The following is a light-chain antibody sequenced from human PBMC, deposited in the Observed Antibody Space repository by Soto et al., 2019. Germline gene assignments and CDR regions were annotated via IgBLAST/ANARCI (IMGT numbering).Light chain of an antibody. Sequence: EIVLTQSPGTLSLSPGERATLSCRASQSVSSTYLAWYQQKPGQAPRLLIYGASNRATGIPDRFSGSGSGPDFTLTISRREPEDFAVYYCHQYFGSRWTFGQGTRV. CDR1: QSVSSTY. J-gene: IGKJ1*01. CDR2: GAS. V-gene: IGKV3-20*01. CDR3: HQYFGSRWT.